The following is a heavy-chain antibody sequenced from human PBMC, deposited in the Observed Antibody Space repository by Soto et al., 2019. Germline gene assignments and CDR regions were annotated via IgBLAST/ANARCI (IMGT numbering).Heavy chain of an antibody. V-gene: IGHV1-18*01. CDR3: APHTLDTGMPSGD. D-gene: IGHD5-18*01. Sequence: QVQLVQSGAEVREPGASVKVSCKASGYTFTNYGVSWGRQAPGQGLEWMGWIGGYKGNTNYAQKLQGRVTLTTDTSTSTAYMELRSLRSDDTAVYYCAPHTLDTGMPSGDWGQGTLVTVS. J-gene: IGHJ4*02. CDR1: GYTFTNYG. CDR2: IGGYKGNT.